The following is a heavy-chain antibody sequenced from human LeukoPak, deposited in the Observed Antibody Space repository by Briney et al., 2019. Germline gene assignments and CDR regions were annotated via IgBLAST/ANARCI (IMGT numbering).Heavy chain of an antibody. V-gene: IGHV4-59*01. CDR1: GGSISSYY. J-gene: IGHJ6*02. Sequence: SETLSLTCTVSGGSISSYYWSWIRQPPGKGLEWIGYIYYSESTNYNPSLKSRVTISVDTSKNQFSLKLSSVTAADTAVYYCARQGTYYYGMDVWGQGTTVTVSS. CDR2: IYYSEST. D-gene: IGHD1-1*01. CDR3: ARQGTYYYGMDV.